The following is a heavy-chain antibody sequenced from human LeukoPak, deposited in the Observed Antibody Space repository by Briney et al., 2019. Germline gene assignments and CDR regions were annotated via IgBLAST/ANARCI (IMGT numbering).Heavy chain of an antibody. CDR3: ARLGYSGSYYKGWYFDL. J-gene: IGHJ2*01. V-gene: IGHV4-38-2*01. Sequence: SETLCLTCAVSGDSISSGYYWGWIRQPPGKGLEWIGSIYYSGTTHYNPSLKSRVTISVDTSKNQFSLTLNSVTAADTAVYYCARLGYSGSYYKGWYFDLGGRGTLITVSS. D-gene: IGHD1-26*01. CDR2: IYYSGTT. CDR1: GDSISSGYY.